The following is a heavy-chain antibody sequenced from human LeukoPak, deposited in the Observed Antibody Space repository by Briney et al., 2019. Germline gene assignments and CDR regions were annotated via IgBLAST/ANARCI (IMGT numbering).Heavy chain of an antibody. CDR1: GFTFDDYT. CDR2: ISWDGGST. D-gene: IGHD3-10*02. J-gene: IGHJ6*04. V-gene: IGHV3-43*01. CDR3: AELGITMIGGV. Sequence: PGGSLRLSCAASGFTFDDYTMHWVRQAPGKGLEWVSLISWDGGSTYYADSVKGRFTISRDNSKNSLYLQMNSLGAEDTAVYYCAELGITMIGGVWGKGTTVTISS.